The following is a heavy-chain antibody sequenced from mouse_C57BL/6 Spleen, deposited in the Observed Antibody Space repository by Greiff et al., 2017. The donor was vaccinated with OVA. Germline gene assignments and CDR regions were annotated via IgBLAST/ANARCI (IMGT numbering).Heavy chain of an antibody. D-gene: IGHD2-3*01. J-gene: IGHJ2*01. CDR2: IRSKSNNYAT. CDR3: VRLYEDYFDY. CDR1: GFSFNTYA. Sequence: EAGGGLVQPKGSLKLSCAASGFSFNTYAMNWVRQAPGKGLEWVARIRSKSNNYATYYADSVKDRFTISRDDSESMLYLQMNNLKTEDTAMYYCVRLYEDYFDYWGQGTTLTVSS. V-gene: IGHV10-1*01.